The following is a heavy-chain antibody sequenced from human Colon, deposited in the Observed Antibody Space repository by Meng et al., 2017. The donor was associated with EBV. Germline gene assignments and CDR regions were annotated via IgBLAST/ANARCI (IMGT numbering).Heavy chain of an antibody. D-gene: IGHD3-9*01. CDR3: ARVPTTGYKDH. J-gene: IGHJ4*02. Sequence: QVLRPQLGAGLLKPSETLSLTCTVNGGSFSGYVWSWVRQPPGKGMEWIGEVSHPGSANYNPSLKSRVTISVDASEKQFSLRLTSVTAADSAVYYCARVPTTGYKDHWGQGTLVTVSS. CDR2: VSHPGSA. CDR1: GGSFSGYV. V-gene: IGHV4-34*01.